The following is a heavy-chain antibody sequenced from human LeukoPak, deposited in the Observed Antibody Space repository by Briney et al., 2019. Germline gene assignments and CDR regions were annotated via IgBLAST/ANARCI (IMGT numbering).Heavy chain of an antibody. CDR2: IRSKANSYAT. V-gene: IGHV3-73*01. J-gene: IGHJ4*02. CDR3: TRRSGDDSSGYYDN. CDR1: GFTFSGSA. D-gene: IGHD3-22*01. Sequence: GGSLRLSCAASGFTFSGSAMHGVRQASGKGLEWVGRIRSKANSYATAYAASVKGRFTISRDDSKNTAYLQMNSLKTEDTAVYYCTRRSGDDSSGYYDNWGQGTLVTVSS.